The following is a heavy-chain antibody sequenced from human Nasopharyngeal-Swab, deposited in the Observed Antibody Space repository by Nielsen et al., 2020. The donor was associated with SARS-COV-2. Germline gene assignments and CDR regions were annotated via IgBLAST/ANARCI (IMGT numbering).Heavy chain of an antibody. CDR3: ARERGGRDGYKIHPSFGY. Sequence: ASVKVSCKASGYTFTGYYMHWVRQAPGQGLEWMGRINPSSGGTNYAQKFQGRVTMTRDTSISTAYMELSRLRSDDTAVYYCARERGGRDGYKIHPSFGYWGQGTLVTVSS. CDR1: GYTFTGYY. J-gene: IGHJ4*02. D-gene: IGHD5-24*01. V-gene: IGHV1-2*06. CDR2: INPSSGGT.